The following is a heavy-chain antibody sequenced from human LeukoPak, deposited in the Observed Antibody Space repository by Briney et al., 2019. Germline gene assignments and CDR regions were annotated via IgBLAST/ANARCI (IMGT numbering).Heavy chain of an antibody. CDR3: ARYPPWVGGNTGWYFDY. D-gene: IGHD4-23*01. J-gene: IGHJ4*02. CDR2: INHSGST. V-gene: IGHV4-34*01. Sequence: SETLSLTCAVYGGSFSGYYWSWIRQPPGKGLEWIGEINHSGSTNYNPSLKSRVTISVDTSKNQFSLKLSSVTAADTAVYYCARYPPWVGGNTGWYFDYWGQGTLVTVSS. CDR1: GGSFSGYY.